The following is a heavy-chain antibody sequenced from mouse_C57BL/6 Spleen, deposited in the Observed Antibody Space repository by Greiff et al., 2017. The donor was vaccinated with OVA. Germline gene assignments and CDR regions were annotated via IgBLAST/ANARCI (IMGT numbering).Heavy chain of an antibody. Sequence: QVQLQQSGAELVRPGSSVKLSCKASGYPFTSYWMHWVKQRPIQGLEWIGNIDPSDSETHYNQKFKDKATLTVDKSSSTAYMQLSSLTSEDSAVYYCARSYYSNYVGAYWGQGTLVTVSA. CDR2: IDPSDSET. CDR1: GYPFTSYW. J-gene: IGHJ3*01. CDR3: ARSYYSNYVGAY. V-gene: IGHV1-52*01. D-gene: IGHD2-5*01.